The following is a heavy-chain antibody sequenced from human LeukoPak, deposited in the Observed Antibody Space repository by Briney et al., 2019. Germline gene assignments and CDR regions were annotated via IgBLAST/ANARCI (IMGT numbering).Heavy chain of an antibody. CDR1: GGTFSSYA. Sequence: SVKVSCKASGGTFSSYAISWVRQAPGQGLGWMGRIIPIFGTANYAQKFQGRVTITTDESTSTAYMELSSLRSEDTAVYYCARDQVRGVIITNPFDYWGQGTLVTVSS. CDR3: ARDQVRGVIITNPFDY. CDR2: IIPIFGTA. D-gene: IGHD3-10*01. V-gene: IGHV1-69*05. J-gene: IGHJ4*02.